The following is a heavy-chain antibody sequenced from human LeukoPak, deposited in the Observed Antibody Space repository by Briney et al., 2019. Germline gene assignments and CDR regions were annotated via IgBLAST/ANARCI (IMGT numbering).Heavy chain of an antibody. D-gene: IGHD3-10*01. V-gene: IGHV1-8*01. CDR1: GYTFTSYD. CDR2: MNPNSGNT. Sequence: ASVKVSCKASGYTFTSYDINWARQATGQGLEWMGWMNPNSGNTGYAQKFQGRVTMTRNTSISTVYMELSSLRSEDTAVYYCARGKVGGSGSYYNEYNWFDPWGQGTLVTVSS. CDR3: ARGKVGGSGSYYNEYNWFDP. J-gene: IGHJ5*02.